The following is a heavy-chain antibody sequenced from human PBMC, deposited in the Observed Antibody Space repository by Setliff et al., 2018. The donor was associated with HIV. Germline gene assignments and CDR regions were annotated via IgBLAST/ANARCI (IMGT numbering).Heavy chain of an antibody. Sequence: SETLSLTCAVSGDSISNNNWWSWVRQPPGKGLEWIGEIYYTGSTYYNPSLKSRLTMSVDASKNQFSLKLTSVTAADTAVYYCARVAMLRGLRHSFDSWGQGTLVTVSS. CDR1: GDSISNNNW. J-gene: IGHJ4*02. CDR2: IYYTGST. V-gene: IGHV4-4*02. CDR3: ARVAMLRGLRHSFDS. D-gene: IGHD3-10*01.